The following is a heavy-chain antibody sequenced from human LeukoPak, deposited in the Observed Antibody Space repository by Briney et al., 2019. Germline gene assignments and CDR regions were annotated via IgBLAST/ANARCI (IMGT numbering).Heavy chain of an antibody. J-gene: IGHJ6*02. CDR2: IYSGGST. CDR3: ASSALRYFDWFPNYYYYGMDV. Sequence: GGSLRLSCTASGFTFADFTVSWVRQAPGKGLEWVSVIYSGGSTYYADSVKGRFTISRDNSKNTLYLQMNSLRAEDTAVYYCASSALRYFDWFPNYYYYGMDVWGQGTTVTVSS. CDR1: GFTFADFT. V-gene: IGHV3-53*01. D-gene: IGHD3-9*01.